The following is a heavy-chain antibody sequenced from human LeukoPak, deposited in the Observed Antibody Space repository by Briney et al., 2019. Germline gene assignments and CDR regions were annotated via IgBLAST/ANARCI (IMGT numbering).Heavy chain of an antibody. Sequence: PSETLSLTCAVSGGSISSSDWWSWVRQPPGKGLEWIGEIYHSGSTNYNPSLKSRVTISVDKSKNQFSLNLSSVTAADTAGYYCARDRRYYDSSAYIRGLDYWGQGTLVTVSS. D-gene: IGHD3-22*01. CDR3: ARDRRYYDSSAYIRGLDY. J-gene: IGHJ4*02. V-gene: IGHV4-4*02. CDR1: GGSISSSDW. CDR2: IYHSGST.